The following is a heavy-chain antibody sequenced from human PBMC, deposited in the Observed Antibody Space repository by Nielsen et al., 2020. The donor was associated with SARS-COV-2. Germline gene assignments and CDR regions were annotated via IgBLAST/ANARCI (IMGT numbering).Heavy chain of an antibody. CDR3: ARAAGSSIDY. Sequence: SETLSLTCIVSGGSITTGSHYWSWIRQPPGKGLEWIGYIFYRGNTNYNPSLKSRVTISVDTSKNQFSLKLSSVTAADTAVYYCARAAGSSIDYWGQGTLVTVSS. CDR2: IFYRGNT. J-gene: IGHJ4*02. V-gene: IGHV4-61*01. CDR1: GGSITTGSHY. D-gene: IGHD3-10*01.